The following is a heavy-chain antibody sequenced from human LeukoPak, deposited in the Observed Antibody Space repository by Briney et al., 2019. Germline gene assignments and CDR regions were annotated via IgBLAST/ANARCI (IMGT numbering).Heavy chain of an antibody. V-gene: IGHV4-30-2*01. CDR2: IYHSGST. CDR3: ARNSGYVPYDY. Sequence: PSETLSLTCTVSGGSISSGGYYWSWIRQPPGKGLEWIGYIYHSGSTYYNPSLKSRVTISVDRSKNQFSLKLSSVTAADTAVYYCARNSGYVPYDYWGQGTLVTVSS. J-gene: IGHJ4*02. CDR1: GGSISSGGYY. D-gene: IGHD5-12*01.